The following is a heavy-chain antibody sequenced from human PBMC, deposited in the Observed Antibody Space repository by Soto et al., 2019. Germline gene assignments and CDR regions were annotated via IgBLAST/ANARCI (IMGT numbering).Heavy chain of an antibody. J-gene: IGHJ4*02. D-gene: IGHD3-10*01. V-gene: IGHV3-33*01. CDR1: GFTFSSYG. CDR2: IWYDGSNK. Sequence: GGSLRLSCAASGFTFSSYGMHWVRQAPGKGLEWVAVIWYDGSNKYYADSVKGRFTISRDNSKNTLYLQMNSLRAEDTAVYYCARDPGRTYYYGSGSYPPDYWGQGTLVTVSS. CDR3: ARDPGRTYYYGSGSYPPDY.